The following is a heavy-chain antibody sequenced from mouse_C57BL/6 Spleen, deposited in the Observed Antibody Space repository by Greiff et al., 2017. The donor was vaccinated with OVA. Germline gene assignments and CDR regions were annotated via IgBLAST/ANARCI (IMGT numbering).Heavy chain of an antibody. V-gene: IGHV1-64*01. D-gene: IGHD2-5*01. CDR3: ARRRSNYGIDY. Sequence: QVQLQQPGAELVKPGASVKLSCKASGYTFTSYWMHWVKQRPGQGLEWIGMIHPNSGSTNYNEKFKSKATLTVDKSSSTAYMQLSSLTSEDSAVYYCARRRSNYGIDYWGQGTTLTVSS. CDR1: GYTFTSYW. CDR2: IHPNSGST. J-gene: IGHJ2*01.